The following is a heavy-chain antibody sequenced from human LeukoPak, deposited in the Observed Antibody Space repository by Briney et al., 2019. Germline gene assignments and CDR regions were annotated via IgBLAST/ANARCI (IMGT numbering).Heavy chain of an antibody. CDR3: ARSDLGTIAEGPFGY. V-gene: IGHV1-18*01. Sequence: ASVKVSCKASGYTFSNFGITWVRRAPGQGLEWMGWISGHQGNTKYAQNFQGRVTFTIDTSTSTAYMELGTLRSDDTAIYFCARSDLGTIAEGPFGYRGQGTLVAVSS. CDR1: GYTFSNFG. D-gene: IGHD5-12*01. CDR2: ISGHQGNT. J-gene: IGHJ4*02.